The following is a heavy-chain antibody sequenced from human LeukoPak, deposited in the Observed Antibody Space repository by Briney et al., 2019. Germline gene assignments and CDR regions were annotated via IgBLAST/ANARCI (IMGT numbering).Heavy chain of an antibody. J-gene: IGHJ4*02. CDR3: ARGDAFSGDH. V-gene: IGHV3-7*04. CDR2: IHPEGNEK. CDR1: GFSFTNFW. Sequence: PGGSLRLSCAVSGFSFTNFWMSWVRQAPGRGLEWVANIHPEGNEKYHVESVKGRFNISRDNNKNLLFLQMNGLRVEDTAVYYCARGDAFSGDHGGQGTLVTVSS.